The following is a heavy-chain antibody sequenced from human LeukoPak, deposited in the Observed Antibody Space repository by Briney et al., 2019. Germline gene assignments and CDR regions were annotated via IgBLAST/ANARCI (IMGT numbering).Heavy chain of an antibody. Sequence: SETLSLTCTVSGGSISSSSYYWGWIRQPPGKGLEWIGSIYYSGSTYYNPSLKSRVTISVDTSKNQFSLKLSSVTAADTAVYYCARERAYYFDYWGQRTLVTVSS. CDR2: IYYSGST. V-gene: IGHV4-39*07. J-gene: IGHJ4*02. CDR3: ARERAYYFDY. CDR1: GGSISSSSYY.